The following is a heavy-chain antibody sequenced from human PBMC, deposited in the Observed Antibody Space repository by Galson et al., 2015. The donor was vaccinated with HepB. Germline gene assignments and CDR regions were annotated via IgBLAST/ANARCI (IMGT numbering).Heavy chain of an antibody. J-gene: IGHJ4*02. D-gene: IGHD1-26*01. V-gene: IGHV3-30-3*01. CDR2: VSYDGSNK. CDR3: ARDLYGGCIVGASFDS. CDR1: RFTFSTYT. Sequence: ALRLSCAASRFTFSTYTMHRVRQAPGKRLEWVAFVSYDGSNKYYAESVKGRFTISRDNSKNTLYLQMNGLRTEDTAVYYCARDLYGGCIVGASFDSWGQGTLLTVSS.